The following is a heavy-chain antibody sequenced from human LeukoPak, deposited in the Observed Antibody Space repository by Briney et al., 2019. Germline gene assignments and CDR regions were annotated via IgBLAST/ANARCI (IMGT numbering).Heavy chain of an antibody. J-gene: IGHJ4*02. Sequence: GGSLRLSCVVSGFRFSDYWMHWVRKAPGKGLVWVSGIKTDGSDRRYADFVTGRFTISRDNAKNTLFLQMNSLRAEDTAVYYCIRDFLTVTTYDYWGQGTLVTVSS. V-gene: IGHV3-74*01. CDR1: GFRFSDYW. D-gene: IGHD4-11*01. CDR2: IKTDGSDR. CDR3: IRDFLTVTTYDY.